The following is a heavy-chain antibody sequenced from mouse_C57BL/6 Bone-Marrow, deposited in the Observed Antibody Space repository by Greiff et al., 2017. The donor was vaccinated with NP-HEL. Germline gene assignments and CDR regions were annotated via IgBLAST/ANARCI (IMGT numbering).Heavy chain of an antibody. CDR2: ISNLAYSI. CDR3: ARKQYFDV. J-gene: IGHJ1*03. CDR1: GFTFSDYG. Sequence: EVKLEESGGGLVQPGGSLKLSCAASGFTFSDYGMAWVRQAPRKGPEWVAFISNLAYSIYYADTVTGRFTISRENAKNTLYLEMSSLRSEDTAMYYCARKQYFDVWGTGTTVTVSS. V-gene: IGHV5-15*04.